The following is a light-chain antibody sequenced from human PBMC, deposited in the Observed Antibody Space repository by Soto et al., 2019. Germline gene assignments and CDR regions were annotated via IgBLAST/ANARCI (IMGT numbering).Light chain of an antibody. CDR1: QSVSSN. J-gene: IGKJ1*01. CDR2: GAS. CDR3: QQYNNWPGT. Sequence: EILLRQSPDTLSLSPGERATLSCRASQSVSSNLAWYQQKPGQAPRLLIYGASTRATGIPARFSGSGSGTEFTLTISSLQPEDFAVYYCQQYNNWPGTFGQGTKVDIK. V-gene: IGKV3-15*01.